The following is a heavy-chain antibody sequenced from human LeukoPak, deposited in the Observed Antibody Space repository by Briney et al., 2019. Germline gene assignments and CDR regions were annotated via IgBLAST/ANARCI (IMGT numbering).Heavy chain of an antibody. CDR1: GGTFSSYA. CDR2: IIPIFGTA. Sequence: GASVKVSCKASGGTFSSYAISWVRQAPGQGLEWMGRIIPIFGTANYAQKFQGRVTITTDESTSTAYMELSSLRSEETAVYYCARASDCSGGSCPISYWGQGTLVTVSS. V-gene: IGHV1-69*05. D-gene: IGHD2-15*01. CDR3: ARASDCSGGSCPISY. J-gene: IGHJ4*02.